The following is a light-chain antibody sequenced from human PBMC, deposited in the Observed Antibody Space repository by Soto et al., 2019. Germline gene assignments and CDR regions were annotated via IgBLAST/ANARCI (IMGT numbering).Light chain of an antibody. V-gene: IGKV3-20*01. CDR3: QHYAGGSRIT. CDR2: GAS. J-gene: IGKJ5*01. Sequence: EIVLTQSPGTLSLSPGERAALSCRAIQSVSSKFLAWYQQKPGQAPRLLISGASSRATGIPDRFSGSGFGTDFTLTISRLEHEDFALYYCQHYAGGSRITFGQGTRLEIK. CDR1: QSVSSKF.